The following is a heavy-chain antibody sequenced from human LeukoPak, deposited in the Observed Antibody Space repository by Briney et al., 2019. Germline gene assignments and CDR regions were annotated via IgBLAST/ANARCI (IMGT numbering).Heavy chain of an antibody. CDR3: ARAQSGSYYWYYYYYMDV. CDR2: IKQNGSEK. Sequence: PGRSLRLSCAASGFTFSSYWMSWVRQAPGEGMEWVANIKQNGSEKYYVDSVKGRFTISRDNAKNSLYLQMNSLRAEDTAVYYCARAQSGSYYWYYYYYMDVWGKGTTVTVSS. CDR1: GFTFSSYW. V-gene: IGHV3-7*01. D-gene: IGHD1-26*01. J-gene: IGHJ6*03.